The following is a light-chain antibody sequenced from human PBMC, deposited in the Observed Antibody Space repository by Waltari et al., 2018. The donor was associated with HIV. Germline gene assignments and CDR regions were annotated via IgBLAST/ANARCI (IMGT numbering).Light chain of an antibody. V-gene: IGKV1-8*01. CDR1: QDNSNY. Sequence: AIRMTQSPSSFSASTGDRVTITCRANQDNSNYLAWYQQKPGKVPKLLVYDASALQSGVPSRFSGSGSGTDFTLTISSLQSEDFATYFCQQYYTYPLTFGGGTNVDIK. CDR2: DAS. J-gene: IGKJ4*01. CDR3: QQYYTYPLT.